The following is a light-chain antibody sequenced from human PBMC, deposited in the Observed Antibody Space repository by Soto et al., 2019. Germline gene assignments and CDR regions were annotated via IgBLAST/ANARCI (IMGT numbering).Light chain of an antibody. V-gene: IGKV3-15*01. CDR2: ESS. CDR3: QQYQSWPLT. CDR1: QSVYSN. Sequence: EIGMTQSPATLSLSPGERATLSCRASQSVYSNLAWYQQKPGQTPRLLIYESSTRATGIPARFSGGGSGTEFTLTISSLQSEDCADYFCQQYQSWPLTFGGGTKVEIK. J-gene: IGKJ4*01.